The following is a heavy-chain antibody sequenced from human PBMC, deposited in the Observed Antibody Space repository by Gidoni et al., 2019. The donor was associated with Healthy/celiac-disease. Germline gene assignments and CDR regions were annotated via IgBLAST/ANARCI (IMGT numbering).Heavy chain of an antibody. CDR3: ARDDFRGYCSGGSCPAPLGY. Sequence: QVQLVESGGGVVQPGRSLRLSCAASGFTFSSYGMHWVRQAPGKGLEWVAVIWYDGSNKYYADSVKGRFTISRDNSKNTLYLQMNSLGAEDTAVYYCARDDFRGYCSGGSCPAPLGYWGQGTLVTVSS. J-gene: IGHJ4*02. V-gene: IGHV3-33*01. CDR1: GFTFSSYG. CDR2: IWYDGSNK. D-gene: IGHD2-15*01.